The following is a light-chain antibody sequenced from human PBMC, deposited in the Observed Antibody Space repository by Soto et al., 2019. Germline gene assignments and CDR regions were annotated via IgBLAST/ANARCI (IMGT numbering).Light chain of an antibody. J-gene: IGKJ1*01. V-gene: IGKV2-28*01. CDR1: QSLLHSNGFNY. Sequence: DIVMTQSPLSLPVTPGEPASISCRSDQSLLHSNGFNYLNWYLQKPGQSPQLLSYLGSYRASGVPDRVRGSVSGTYFTLKISRVEAEDVGIYYCMRPLQTPTFGQGASMEI. CDR3: MRPLQTPT. CDR2: LGS.